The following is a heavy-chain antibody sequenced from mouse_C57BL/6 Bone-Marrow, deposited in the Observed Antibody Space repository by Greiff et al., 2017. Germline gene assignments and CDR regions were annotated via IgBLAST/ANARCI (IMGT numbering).Heavy chain of an antibody. D-gene: IGHD2-12*01. J-gene: IGHJ3*01. CDR1: GYTFTSYG. Sequence: VQLQQSGAELARPGASVKLSCKASGYTFTSYGISWVKQRTGQGLEWIGEIYPRSGNTYYNEKFKGKATLTADKSASTAYMELRSLTSEDSAVYFCAKIDYTWFAYWGQGTLVTVSA. CDR2: IYPRSGNT. V-gene: IGHV1-81*01. CDR3: AKIDYTWFAY.